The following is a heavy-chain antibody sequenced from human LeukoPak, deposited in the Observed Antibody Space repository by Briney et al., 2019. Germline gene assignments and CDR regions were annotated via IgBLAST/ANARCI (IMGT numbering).Heavy chain of an antibody. V-gene: IGHV4-59*08. D-gene: IGHD1-26*01. Sequence: SETLSLTCTVSGGSISSYYWSWIRQPPGKGLEWIGYISQSGSTNYNPSLKSRVSISADRSKNQVSLRLSSVTAADTAVYYGASLCGTYDFWGQGTLVTVSS. J-gene: IGHJ4*02. CDR3: ASLCGTYDF. CDR1: GGSISSYY. CDR2: ISQSGST.